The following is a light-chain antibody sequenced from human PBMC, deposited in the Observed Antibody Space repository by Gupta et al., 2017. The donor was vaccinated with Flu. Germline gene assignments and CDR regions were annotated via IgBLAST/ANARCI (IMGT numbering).Light chain of an antibody. CDR2: GAS. J-gene: IGKJ1*01. CDR1: QDVGNW. CDR3: QQSSSFPRT. Sequence: PPSVSTSVGDRVTIACRASQDVGNWLAWYQQKPGEVPKLLIYGASSLQRGVPSRFSGSGSGTDFTLTISSLQSEDFATYYCQQSSSFPRTFGQGTRVEIK. V-gene: IGKV1-12*01.